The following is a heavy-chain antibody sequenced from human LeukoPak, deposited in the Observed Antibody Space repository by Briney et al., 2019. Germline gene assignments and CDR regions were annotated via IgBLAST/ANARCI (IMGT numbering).Heavy chain of an antibody. CDR1: GFIFSNYW. CDR2: IKQDGGEK. V-gene: IGHV3-7*01. CDR3: ARVPLNYYYYMDV. J-gene: IGHJ6*03. Sequence: PGGSLRLSCAASGFIFSNYWMSWVRQAPGKGLEWVANIKQDGGEKYYVDSVKGRFTISRDNTKKSLYLQMNSLRAEDTAVYYCARVPLNYYYYMDVWGKGTTVTVSS.